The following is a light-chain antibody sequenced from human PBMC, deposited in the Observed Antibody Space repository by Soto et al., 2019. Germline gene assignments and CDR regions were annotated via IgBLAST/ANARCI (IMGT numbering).Light chain of an antibody. CDR3: QQYGSSPPRYT. CDR1: QSVSSSY. Sequence: EIVLTQSPGTLSLSPGERATLTCRASQSVSSSYLAWYQQKPGQAPRLLIYGASSRATGIPDRLSGSGSGTGFTLTISRLEPEDFAVYYCQQYGSSPPRYTFGQGTKLEIK. CDR2: GAS. V-gene: IGKV3-20*01. J-gene: IGKJ2*01.